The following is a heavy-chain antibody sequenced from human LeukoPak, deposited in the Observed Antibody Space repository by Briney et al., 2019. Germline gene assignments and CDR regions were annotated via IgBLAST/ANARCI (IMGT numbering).Heavy chain of an antibody. D-gene: IGHD3-10*01. CDR3: AKDPFFYGSGSHDNWFDP. V-gene: IGHV1-46*01. Sequence: ASVKVSCKASGYTFTSYYMHWVRQAPGQGLEWMGIINPSGGSTSYAQKFQGRVTMTRDMSTSTVYMELSSLRSEDTAVYYCAKDPFFYGSGSHDNWFDPWGQGTLVTVSS. CDR2: INPSGGST. CDR1: GYTFTSYY. J-gene: IGHJ5*02.